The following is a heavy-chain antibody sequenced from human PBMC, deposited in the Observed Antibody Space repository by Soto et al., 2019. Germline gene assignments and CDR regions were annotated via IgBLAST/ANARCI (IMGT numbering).Heavy chain of an antibody. J-gene: IGHJ6*03. Sequence: PGGSLRLSCAASGFTFSNAWMSWVRQAPGKGLEWVGRIKSKTDGGTTDYAAPVKGRFTISRDDSKNTLYLQMNSLKTEDTAVYYCTTDLYSNYPHYYYYYYMDVWGKGTTVTVSS. D-gene: IGHD4-4*01. CDR3: TTDLYSNYPHYYYYYYMDV. CDR1: GFTFSNAW. CDR2: IKSKTDGGTT. V-gene: IGHV3-15*01.